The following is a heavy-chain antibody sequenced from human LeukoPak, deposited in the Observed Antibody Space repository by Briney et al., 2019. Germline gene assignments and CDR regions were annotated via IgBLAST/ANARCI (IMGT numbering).Heavy chain of an antibody. V-gene: IGHV3-7*01. J-gene: IGHJ5*02. CDR3: AKEGLGSGSSFSAWFDP. Sequence: GGSLRLSCAASGFTFSDYWMSWVRQAPGKGLEWVANIRQDGSDKQYVDSIKGRFTISRDNAKNTLYLQMDSLRVEDTAIYYCAKEGLGSGSSFSAWFDPWGQGTLVTVSS. CDR1: GFTFSDYW. D-gene: IGHD3-10*01. CDR2: IRQDGSDK.